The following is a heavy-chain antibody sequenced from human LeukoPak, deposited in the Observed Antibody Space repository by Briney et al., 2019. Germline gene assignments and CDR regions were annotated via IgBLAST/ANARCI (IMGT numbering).Heavy chain of an antibody. D-gene: IGHD6-13*01. J-gene: IGHJ4*02. CDR3: ARVAAAEALVDYFDY. CDR2: ISGSGGST. CDR1: GFTFSSYG. V-gene: IGHV3-23*01. Sequence: GGSLRLSYAASGFTFSSYGMSWVRQAPGKGLEWVSAISGSGGSTYYADSVRGRLTISRDNAKKSLYLQMDSLRAEDTSVYYCARVAAAEALVDYFDYWGQGALVTVSS.